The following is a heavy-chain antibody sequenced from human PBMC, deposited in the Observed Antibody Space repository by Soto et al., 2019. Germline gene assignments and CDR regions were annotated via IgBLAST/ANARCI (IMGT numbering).Heavy chain of an antibody. Sequence: EVQLLESGGGLVQPGGSLRLSCAASGFTFSSYAMSWVRQAPGKGLEWVSAISGSGGSTYYADSVKGRFTISRDNSKNALYLQMNRLRAEDTAVYYCAKTPHAYRSAAIFDYWGQGTLVTVSS. J-gene: IGHJ4*02. CDR3: AKTPHAYRSAAIFDY. V-gene: IGHV3-23*01. CDR2: ISGSGGST. CDR1: GFTFSSYA. D-gene: IGHD6-25*01.